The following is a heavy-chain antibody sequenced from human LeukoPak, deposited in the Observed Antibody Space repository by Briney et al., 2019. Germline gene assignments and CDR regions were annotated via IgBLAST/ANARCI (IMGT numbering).Heavy chain of an antibody. CDR1: GDSISSYY. J-gene: IGHJ4*02. CDR3: ARGGRLGRFDY. Sequence: PSETLSLTCTVSGDSISSYYWSWIRQPPGKGLEWIGYIHYSGSTNYNPSLKSRVTISVDTSKNQFSLKLSSVTAADTAVYYCARGGRLGRFDYWGQGTLVTVSS. V-gene: IGHV4-59*01. D-gene: IGHD7-27*01. CDR2: IHYSGST.